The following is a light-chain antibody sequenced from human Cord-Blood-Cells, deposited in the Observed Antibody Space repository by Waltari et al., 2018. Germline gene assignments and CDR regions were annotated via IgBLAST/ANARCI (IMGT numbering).Light chain of an antibody. CDR1: SSDVGSYNL. J-gene: IGLJ1*01. Sequence: QSALTQPASVSGSPGQSITISCTGTSSDVGSYNLVSWYQQHPGKAPKLMIYEGSKRPSGVSNRFSGSKSGNTASLTISGLQAEDEVDYYCCSYAGSSTVFGTGTKVTVL. V-gene: IGLV2-23*03. CDR3: CSYAGSSTV. CDR2: EGS.